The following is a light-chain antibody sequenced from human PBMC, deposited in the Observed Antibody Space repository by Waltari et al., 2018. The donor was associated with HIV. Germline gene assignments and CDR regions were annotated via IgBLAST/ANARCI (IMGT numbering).Light chain of an antibody. CDR3: QAWDSSTRGL. V-gene: IGLV3-1*01. CDR1: QLGDQS. J-gene: IGLJ2*01. CDR2: QNK. Sequence: SYALTQPPSMSVSPGQTASLTCSGDQLGDQSVCWYQQKPGQSPVLVIYQNKKRPSGIPERFSGSNSGNTGTLTISGTQAVDEADYYCQAWDSSTRGLFGGGTKLTVL.